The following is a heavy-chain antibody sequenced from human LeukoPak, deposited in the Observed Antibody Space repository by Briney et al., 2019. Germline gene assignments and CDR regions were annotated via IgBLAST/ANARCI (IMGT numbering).Heavy chain of an antibody. CDR1: GCSFTSYW. CDR3: ASDHYYDSSASFGY. V-gene: IGHV5-51*01. J-gene: IGHJ4*02. D-gene: IGHD3-22*01. CDR2: IYPGDSDT. Sequence: GESLKISCKGSGCSFTSYWIAWVRQMPGKGLEWMGIIYPGDSDTRYSPSFQGQVSISADKSISTAHLQWSSLKASDTAMYYCASDHYYDSSASFGYWGQGTLVTVSS.